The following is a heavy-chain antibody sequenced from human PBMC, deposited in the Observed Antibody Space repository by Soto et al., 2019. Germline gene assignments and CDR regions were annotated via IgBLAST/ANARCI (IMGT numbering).Heavy chain of an antibody. D-gene: IGHD2-15*01. CDR3: TTDLVVVVVAATPISIDY. CDR1: GFTFSNAW. J-gene: IGHJ4*02. V-gene: IGHV3-15*01. CDR2: IKSKTDGGTT. Sequence: GGSLRLSCAASGFTFSNAWMSWVRQAPGKGLEWVGRIKSKTDGGTTDYAAPVKGRFTISRDDSKNTLYLQMNSLKTEDTAVYYCTTDLVVVVVAATPISIDYWGQGTLVTVSS.